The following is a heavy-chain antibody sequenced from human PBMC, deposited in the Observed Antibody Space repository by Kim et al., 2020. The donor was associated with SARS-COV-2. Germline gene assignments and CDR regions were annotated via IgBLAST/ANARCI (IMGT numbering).Heavy chain of an antibody. D-gene: IGHD6-13*01. J-gene: IGHJ6*02. CDR2: ISGSGGST. CDR1: GFTFSSYA. CDR3: AKERTSGRSSWFIRYYGMDV. V-gene: IGHV3-23*01. Sequence: GGSLRLSCAASGFTFSSYAMSWVRQAPGKGLEWVSAISGSGGSTYYADSVKGRFTISRDNSKNTLYLQMNSLRAEDTAVYYCAKERTSGRSSWFIRYYGMDVWGQGTTVTVSS.